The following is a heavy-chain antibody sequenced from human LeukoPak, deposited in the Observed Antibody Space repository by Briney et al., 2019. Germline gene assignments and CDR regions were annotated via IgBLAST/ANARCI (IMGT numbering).Heavy chain of an antibody. D-gene: IGHD1-26*01. V-gene: IGHV1-2*06. CDR1: GYTFTGYY. CDR2: INPNSGGT. CDR3: ARGVGAGYFDY. J-gene: IGHJ4*02. Sequence: ASVRVSCKASGYTFTGYYMHWVRQAPGEGLEWMGRINPNSGGTNYAQKFQGRLTMTRDTSISTGYMELSSLRSDDTAVYYCARGVGAGYFDYWGQGTLVTVSS.